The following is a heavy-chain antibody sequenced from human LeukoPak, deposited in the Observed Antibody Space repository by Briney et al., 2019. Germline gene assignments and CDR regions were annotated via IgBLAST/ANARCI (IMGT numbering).Heavy chain of an antibody. J-gene: IGHJ4*02. V-gene: IGHV3-30-3*01. CDR3: ARARFTTVTTGLLDY. D-gene: IGHD4-11*01. Sequence: GRSLRLSCAASGFTFSSYAMHWVRQAPGKGLEWVAVISYDGSNKYYADSVKGRFTISRDNSNNTLYLQMNSLRAEDTAVYYCARARFTTVTTGLLDYWGQGTLVTVSS. CDR1: GFTFSSYA. CDR2: ISYDGSNK.